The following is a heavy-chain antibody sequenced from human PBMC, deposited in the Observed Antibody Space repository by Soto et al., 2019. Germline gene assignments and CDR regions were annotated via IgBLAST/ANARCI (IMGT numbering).Heavy chain of an antibody. CDR2: INPNSGVT. CDR3: ARESGGATATLDYYYFYMDV. D-gene: IGHD5-12*01. V-gene: IGHV1-2*04. Sequence: QVQQVQSGAEVKKPGASVTVSCRASGDTFTGYYMHWVRQAPGQGLEWMGWINPNSGVTKYAQKFQGWVTVTRDTSIRTVYMQLSRLRSDDTAVYYCARESGGATATLDYYYFYMDVWGTGTTVTVSS. J-gene: IGHJ6*03. CDR1: GDTFTGYY.